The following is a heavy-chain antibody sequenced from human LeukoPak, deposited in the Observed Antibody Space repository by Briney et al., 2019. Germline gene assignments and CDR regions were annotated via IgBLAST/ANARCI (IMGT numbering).Heavy chain of an antibody. CDR2: ISGGGGST. J-gene: IGHJ4*02. Sequence: GGSLRLSCAASGFTFSSYAMSWVRQAPGRGLEWVSAISGGGGSTYYADSVKGRFTISRDNSKNTLYLQMNSLRAEDTAVYYRAKDGASNYYDSSGYYDGIDYWGQGTLVTVSS. CDR3: AKDGASNYYDSSGYYDGIDY. V-gene: IGHV3-23*01. CDR1: GFTFSSYA. D-gene: IGHD3-22*01.